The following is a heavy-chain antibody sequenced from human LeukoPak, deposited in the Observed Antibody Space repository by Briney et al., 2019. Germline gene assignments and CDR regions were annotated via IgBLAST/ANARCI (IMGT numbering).Heavy chain of an antibody. CDR2: IIPILGIA. J-gene: IGHJ5*02. Sequence: SVKVSCKASGGTFSSYTISWVRQAPGQGLEWMGRIIPILGIANYAQKFQGRVTINADKSTSTAYMELSSLRSEDTAVYYCAREKDSYGLESNWFDPWGQGTLVTVSS. CDR3: AREKDSYGLESNWFDP. CDR1: GGTFSSYT. D-gene: IGHD5-18*01. V-gene: IGHV1-69*04.